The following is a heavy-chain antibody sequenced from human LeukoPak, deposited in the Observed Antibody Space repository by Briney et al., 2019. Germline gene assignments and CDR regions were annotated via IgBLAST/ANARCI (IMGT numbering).Heavy chain of an antibody. Sequence: PSETLSLTCAVYGGSFSGYYWSWIRQPPGKGLEWIGEINHSGSTNYNPSLKSRVTISVDTSKNQFSLKLSSVTAADTAVYYCARSDGDYGEDYWGQGTLVTVSS. D-gene: IGHD4-17*01. CDR2: INHSGST. V-gene: IGHV4-34*01. J-gene: IGHJ4*02. CDR3: ARSDGDYGEDY. CDR1: GGSFSGYY.